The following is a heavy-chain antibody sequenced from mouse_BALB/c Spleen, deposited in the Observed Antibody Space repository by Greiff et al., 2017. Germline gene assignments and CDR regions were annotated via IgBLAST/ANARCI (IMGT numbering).Heavy chain of an antibody. D-gene: IGHD2-14*01. Sequence: EVQLQQSGPELVKPGASVKIPCKASGYTFTDYNMDWVKQSHGKSLEWIGDINPNNGGTIYNQKFKGKATLTVDKSSSTAYMELRSLTSEDTAVYYCASRYDGWYFDVWGAGTTVTVSS. V-gene: IGHV1-18*01. J-gene: IGHJ1*01. CDR3: ASRYDGWYFDV. CDR1: GYTFTDYN. CDR2: INPNNGGT.